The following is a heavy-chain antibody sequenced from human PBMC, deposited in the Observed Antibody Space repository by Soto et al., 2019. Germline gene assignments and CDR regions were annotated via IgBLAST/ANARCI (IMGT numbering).Heavy chain of an antibody. CDR3: SSEEWTDRRPYLYSGTDV. J-gene: IGHJ6*02. CDR1: GFTFSIYA. Sequence: EVQLLESGGGSVQPGGSLKLSCAVSGFTFSIYAMCWVRQAPGRGPEWVAGINDDGDRTYYADSAKGRFTISRDNSKNTLYLQMNSLRAEDTAVYYCSSEEWTDRRPYLYSGTDVWGQGTTVTVSS. CDR2: INDDGDRT. V-gene: IGHV3-23*01. D-gene: IGHD3-3*01.